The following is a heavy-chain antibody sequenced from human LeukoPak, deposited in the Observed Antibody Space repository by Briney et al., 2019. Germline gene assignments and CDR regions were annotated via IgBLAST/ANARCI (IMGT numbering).Heavy chain of an antibody. V-gene: IGHV3-33*01. D-gene: IGHD2-15*01. CDR1: GFTFNTYG. J-gene: IGHJ6*02. Sequence: PGRSLRLSCAASGFTFNTYGMNWVRQAPGKGLEWVAIIWYDGSDKYYAEPAKGRFTISRDNSKNTLYLQLNSLRAEDTAVYYCARVGCTGGSCLAYNYYAMDVWGQGTTVTVSS. CDR2: IWYDGSDK. CDR3: ARVGCTGGSCLAYNYYAMDV.